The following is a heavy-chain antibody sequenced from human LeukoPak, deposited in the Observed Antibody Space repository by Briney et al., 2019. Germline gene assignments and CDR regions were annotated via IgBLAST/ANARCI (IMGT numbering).Heavy chain of an antibody. Sequence: TGGSLRLSCAASGFTFSSYEMNWVRQAPGKGLEWVSYISSSGSTISYADSVKGRFTISRDNAKNSLYLQMNSLRAEDTAVYYCTRDRHTDSRAPDYWGQGTLVTVSS. V-gene: IGHV3-48*03. J-gene: IGHJ4*02. CDR1: GFTFSSYE. CDR2: ISSSGSTI. CDR3: TRDRHTDSRAPDY. D-gene: IGHD6-13*01.